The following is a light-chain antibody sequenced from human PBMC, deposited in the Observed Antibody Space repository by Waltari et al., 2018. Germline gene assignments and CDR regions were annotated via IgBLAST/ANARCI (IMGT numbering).Light chain of an antibody. CDR3: QQYHDYPWT. J-gene: IGKJ1*01. CDR2: AAS. V-gene: IGKV1-8*01. CDR1: QGVRTY. Sequence: AIRMTQSPSSLSASIGDRVTLPRRASQGVRTYLAWYLQNPGKAPNPLIPAASTLPTGVPSRFSGSGTGTDFTLTITCLQSADFAIYFCQQYHDYPWTFGQGTKVEI.